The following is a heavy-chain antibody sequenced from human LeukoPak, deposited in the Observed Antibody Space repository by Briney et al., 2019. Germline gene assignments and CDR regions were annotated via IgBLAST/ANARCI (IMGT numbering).Heavy chain of an antibody. CDR1: GFTFSDYY. CDR3: AREIPYGDYIFHAFDI. D-gene: IGHD4-17*01. J-gene: IGHJ3*02. V-gene: IGHV3-11*01. CDR2: ISSSGSTI. Sequence: GGSLRLSCAASGFTFSDYYMSWIRQALGKGLEWVSYISSSGSTIYYADSVKGRFTISRDNAKNSLYLQMNSLRAEDTAVYYCAREIPYGDYIFHAFDIWGQGTMVTVSS.